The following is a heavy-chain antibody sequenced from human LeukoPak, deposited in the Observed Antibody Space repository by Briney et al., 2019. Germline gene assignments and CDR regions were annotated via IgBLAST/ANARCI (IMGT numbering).Heavy chain of an antibody. CDR3: ASWGYGSGSYYSDY. Sequence: SETLSLTCTVSGGSISSSSYYWGWIRQPPGKGLEWIGSIYYSGSTYYNPSLKSRVTISVDTSKNQFSLKLSSVTAADTAVYYCASWGYGSGSYYSDYWGQGTLVTVSS. V-gene: IGHV4-39*01. CDR1: GGSISSSSYY. CDR2: IYYSGST. D-gene: IGHD3-10*01. J-gene: IGHJ4*02.